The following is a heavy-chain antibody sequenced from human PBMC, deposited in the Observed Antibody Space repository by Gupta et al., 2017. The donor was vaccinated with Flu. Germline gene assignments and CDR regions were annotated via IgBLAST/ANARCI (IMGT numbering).Heavy chain of an antibody. Sequence: FSSYSMNWVRQAPGKGLEWVSSISSSSSYIYYADSVKGRFTISRDNAKNSLYLQMNSLRAEDTAVHYCASEVVTATALDYWGQGTLVTVSS. CDR3: ASEVVTATALDY. J-gene: IGHJ4*02. D-gene: IGHD2-21*02. CDR2: ISSSSSYI. V-gene: IGHV3-21*01. CDR1: FSSYS.